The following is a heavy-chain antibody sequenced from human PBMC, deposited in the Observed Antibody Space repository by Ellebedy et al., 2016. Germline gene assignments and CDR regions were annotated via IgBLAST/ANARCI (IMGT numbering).Heavy chain of an antibody. CDR1: GFTFNIAG. CDR3: TRDGSEWSRDY. V-gene: IGHV3-21*01. CDR2: ISSGRNG. J-gene: IGHJ4*02. D-gene: IGHD3-3*01. Sequence: GGSLRLXCAASGFTFNIAGMTWVRQAPGKGLEWVATISSGRNGYYAGSVKGRFTISRDNGKNLVFLQMNNLRVEDTALYYCTRDGSEWSRDYWGQGTLVTVSS.